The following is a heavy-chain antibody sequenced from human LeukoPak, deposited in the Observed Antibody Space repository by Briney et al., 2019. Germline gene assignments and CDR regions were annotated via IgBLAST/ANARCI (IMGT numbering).Heavy chain of an antibody. Sequence: GGSLRLSCAASGFTFSSYAMSWIRQAPGKGLEWVSYISSSGSTIYYADSVKGRFTISRDNAKNSLYLQMNSLRAEDTAVYYCATSIAAAGPFDYWGQGTLVTVSS. D-gene: IGHD6-13*01. V-gene: IGHV3-11*01. J-gene: IGHJ4*02. CDR3: ATSIAAAGPFDY. CDR2: ISSSGSTI. CDR1: GFTFSSYA.